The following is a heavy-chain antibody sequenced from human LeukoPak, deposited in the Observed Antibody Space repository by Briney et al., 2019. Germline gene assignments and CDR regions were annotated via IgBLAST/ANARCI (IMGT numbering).Heavy chain of an antibody. CDR1: GFTFSSYA. Sequence: GGSLRLSCAASGFTFSSYAMSWVRQAPGKGLEWVSAISGSGGSTYYADSVKGRFTISRDNSKNTLYLQMNSLRSEDTAVYYCAKDWGYYDSSGYTNDAFDIWGQGTMVTVSS. CDR3: AKDWGYYDSSGYTNDAFDI. V-gene: IGHV3-23*01. CDR2: ISGSGGST. J-gene: IGHJ3*02. D-gene: IGHD3-22*01.